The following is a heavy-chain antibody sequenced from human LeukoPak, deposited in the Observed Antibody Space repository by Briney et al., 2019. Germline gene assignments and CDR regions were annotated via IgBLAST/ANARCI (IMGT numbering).Heavy chain of an antibody. Sequence: TSETLSLTCTVSGGSISSSGYYWGWIRQPPGKGLEWIASTYYSGSTYYNPSLKSRVTISVDTSKNQLSLKLSSLTAADTAVYYCARHEYSGSYYGLSWFDPWGQGTLVTVSS. CDR3: ARHEYSGSYYGLSWFDP. J-gene: IGHJ5*02. CDR1: GGSISSSGYY. CDR2: TYYSGST. V-gene: IGHV4-39*01. D-gene: IGHD1-26*01.